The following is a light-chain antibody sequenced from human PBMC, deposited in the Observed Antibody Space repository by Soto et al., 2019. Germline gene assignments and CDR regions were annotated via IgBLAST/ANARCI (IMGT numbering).Light chain of an antibody. Sequence: EIVLTQSPATLSLSPGERATLSCRASQSISTYLAWYQHKPGQAPRLLIYDASNRATGIPARFSGSGSGTDFPLTISSLEPEDFAVYFCQQRGDWTPYTFGQGTKLEIK. CDR1: QSISTY. V-gene: IGKV3-11*01. J-gene: IGKJ2*01. CDR3: QQRGDWTPYT. CDR2: DAS.